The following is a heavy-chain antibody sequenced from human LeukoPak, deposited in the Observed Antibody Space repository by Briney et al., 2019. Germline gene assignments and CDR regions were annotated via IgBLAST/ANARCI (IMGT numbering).Heavy chain of an antibody. Sequence: GGSLRLSCAASGFTFSSYAMSWVRQAPGKGLEWVANIKQDGSEKYYVDSVKGRFTISRDNAKNSLYLQMNSLRAEDTAVYYCARAAYGDYVPMDYWGQGTLVTVSS. CDR1: GFTFSSYA. J-gene: IGHJ4*02. CDR3: ARAAYGDYVPMDY. V-gene: IGHV3-7*01. CDR2: IKQDGSEK. D-gene: IGHD4-17*01.